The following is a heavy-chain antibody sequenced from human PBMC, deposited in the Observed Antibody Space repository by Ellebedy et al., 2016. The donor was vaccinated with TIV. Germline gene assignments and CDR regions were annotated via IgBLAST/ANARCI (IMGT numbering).Heavy chain of an antibody. CDR2: IYYSGST. Sequence: SETLSLXCTVSGVSITSRSSYWSWIRQPPGKGLEWIGYIYYSGSTNYNPSLKSRVTISVDTSKNQFSLKLSSVTAADTAVYYCAHSFVSSTSWAGGMDVWGQGTTVTVSS. CDR3: AHSFVSSTSWAGGMDV. CDR1: GVSITSRSSY. J-gene: IGHJ6*02. V-gene: IGHV4-61*01. D-gene: IGHD2-2*01.